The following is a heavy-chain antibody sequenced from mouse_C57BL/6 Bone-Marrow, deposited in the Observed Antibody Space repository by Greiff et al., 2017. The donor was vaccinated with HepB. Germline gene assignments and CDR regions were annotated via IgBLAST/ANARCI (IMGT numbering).Heavy chain of an antibody. J-gene: IGHJ3*01. CDR3: ARRSDYDLLAY. D-gene: IGHD2-4*01. V-gene: IGHV1-19*01. Sequence: EVQLQQSGPVLVKPGASVKMSCKASGYTFTDYYMNWVKQSHGKSLEWIGVINPYNGGTSYNQKFKGKATLAVDKSSSTAYMELNSLTSEDSAVYYCARRSDYDLLAYWGQGTLVTVSA. CDR1: GYTFTDYY. CDR2: INPYNGGT.